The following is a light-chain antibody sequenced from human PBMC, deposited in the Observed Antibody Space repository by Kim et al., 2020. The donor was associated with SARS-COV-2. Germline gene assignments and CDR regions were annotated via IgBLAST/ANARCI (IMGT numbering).Light chain of an antibody. Sequence: INGKSSQSVLYSSNNKNYLAWYQQKPGQPPKLLIYWASTRESGVPDRFSGSGSGTDFTLTISSLQAEDVAVYYCQQYYSTPPPWTFGQGTKVDIK. J-gene: IGKJ1*01. CDR2: WAS. CDR1: QSVLYSSNNKNY. CDR3: QQYYSTPPPWT. V-gene: IGKV4-1*01.